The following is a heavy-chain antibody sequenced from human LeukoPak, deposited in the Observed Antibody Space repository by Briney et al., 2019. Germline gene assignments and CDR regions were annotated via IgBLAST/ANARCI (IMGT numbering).Heavy chain of an antibody. CDR3: AREADSSGWYGDAFDI. CDR1: GGSISSYY. D-gene: IGHD6-19*01. Sequence: PSETLSLTCTVSGGSISSYYWSWIRQPPGKGLEWIGYIYYSGSTNYNPSLKSRVTISVETSKNQFSLKLSSVTAADTAVYYCAREADSSGWYGDAFDIWGQGTMVTVSS. V-gene: IGHV4-59*01. CDR2: IYYSGST. J-gene: IGHJ3*02.